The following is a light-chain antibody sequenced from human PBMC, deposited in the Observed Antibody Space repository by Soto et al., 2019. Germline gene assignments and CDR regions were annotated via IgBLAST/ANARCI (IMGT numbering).Light chain of an antibody. V-gene: IGKV3-20*01. CDR1: QSVSSNY. CDR2: DAS. J-gene: IGKJ1*01. Sequence: EIVLTQSPDTLSLSPGERATLSCRASQSVSSNYLAWYQQKPGQAPSLLIFDASTRATGIPDRFSGSGSGTDFTLTISRLEPEDFAVYYCQRYGSSPQTFGQGTKVEIK. CDR3: QRYGSSPQT.